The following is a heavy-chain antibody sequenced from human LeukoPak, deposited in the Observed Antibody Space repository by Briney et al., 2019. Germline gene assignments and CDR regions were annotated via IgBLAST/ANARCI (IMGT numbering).Heavy chain of an antibody. CDR3: ARGKGSGLDYYMDV. Sequence: ASVKVSCKASGYTFTYRYLHWVRQATGQGLEWMGWMNPNSGNTGYAQKFQGRVTMTRNTSISTAYMELSSLRSEDTAVYYCARGKGSGLDYYMDVWGKGTTVTISS. CDR1: GYTFTYRY. V-gene: IGHV1-8*02. J-gene: IGHJ6*03. CDR2: MNPNSGNT. D-gene: IGHD3-16*01.